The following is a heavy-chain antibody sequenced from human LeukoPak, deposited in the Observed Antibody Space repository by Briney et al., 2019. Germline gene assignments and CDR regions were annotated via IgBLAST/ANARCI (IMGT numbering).Heavy chain of an antibody. CDR1: GYTFTGFY. CDR2: INPNSADT. Sequence: ASVKVSCKASGYTFTGFYMHWVRQAPGQGLEWMGWINPNSADTDYAQKFLGRVTMTRDMSISTIYMELTRLRSDDTALYCCARWDGYSSSPDYWGQGTLVTVSS. V-gene: IGHV1-2*02. CDR3: ARWDGYSSSPDY. D-gene: IGHD6-13*01. J-gene: IGHJ4*02.